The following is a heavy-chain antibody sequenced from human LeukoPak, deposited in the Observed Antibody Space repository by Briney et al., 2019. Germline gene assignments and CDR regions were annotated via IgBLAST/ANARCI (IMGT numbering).Heavy chain of an antibody. D-gene: IGHD3-22*01. V-gene: IGHV4-30-4*08. J-gene: IGHJ4*02. CDR3: ARGPITMIAGPTYYFDY. Sequence: SQTLSLTCTVSGGSISSGDYYWSWIRQPPGKGLEWIGYIYFSGSTYYNPSLKSRVTISVDTSKNQFSLKLSSVTAADTAVYYCARGPITMIAGPTYYFDYWGQGTLVTVSS. CDR2: IYFSGST. CDR1: GGSISSGDYY.